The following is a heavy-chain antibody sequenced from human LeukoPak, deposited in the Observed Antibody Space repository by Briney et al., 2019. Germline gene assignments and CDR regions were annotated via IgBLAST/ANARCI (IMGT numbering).Heavy chain of an antibody. V-gene: IGHV3-21*01. J-gene: IGHJ4*02. CDR2: ISSSSSNI. Sequence: PGGSLRLSCAASGFTFSSYSMNWVRQAPGKGLEWISSISSSSSNIYYADSVKGRFTIARNNAKHSSYLQMNSLRAEDTAVYYCARAASQDYWGQGTLVTVSS. CDR1: GFTFSSYS. CDR3: ARAASQDY.